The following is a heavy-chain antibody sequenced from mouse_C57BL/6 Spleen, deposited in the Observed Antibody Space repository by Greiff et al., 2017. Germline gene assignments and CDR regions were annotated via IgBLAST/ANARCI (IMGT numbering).Heavy chain of an antibody. D-gene: IGHD2-4*01. CDR3: ARDDYVVYAMDY. J-gene: IGHJ4*01. CDR1: GYTFTSYT. V-gene: IGHV1-4*01. CDR2: INPSSGYT. Sequence: QVQLKESGAELARPGASVKMSCKASGYTFTSYTMHWVKQRPGQGLEWIGYINPSSGYTKYNQKFKDKATLTANNSSSTAYMQLSSLTSEDSAVYYCARDDYVVYAMDYWGQGTSVTVAS.